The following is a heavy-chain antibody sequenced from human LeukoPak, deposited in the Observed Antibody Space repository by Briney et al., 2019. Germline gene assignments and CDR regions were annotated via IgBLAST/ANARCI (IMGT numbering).Heavy chain of an antibody. CDR2: IIPIFGTA. J-gene: IGHJ4*02. CDR1: GGTFSSYA. Sequence: ASVKVSCKASGGTFSSYAISWVRQAPGQGLEWMGGIIPIFGTANYAQKFQVRVTITADESTSTAYMEMSSLRSEDTAVYYCARGRGYSYVGSFDYWGQGTLVTVSS. V-gene: IGHV1-69*13. CDR3: ARGRGYSYVGSFDY. D-gene: IGHD5-18*01.